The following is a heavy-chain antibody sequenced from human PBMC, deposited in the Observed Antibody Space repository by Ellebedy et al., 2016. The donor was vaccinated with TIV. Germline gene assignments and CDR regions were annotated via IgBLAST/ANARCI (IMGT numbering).Heavy chain of an antibody. CDR1: GGSFSGYY. J-gene: IGHJ6*02. D-gene: IGHD6-19*01. V-gene: IGHV4-34*01. CDR2: INHSGST. Sequence: GSLRLXXAVYGGSFSGYYWSWIRQPPGKGLEWIGEINHSGSTNYNPSLKSRVTISVDTSKNQFSLKLSSVTAADTAVYYCARDGSSGWFYYYYYGMDVWGQGTTVTVSS. CDR3: ARDGSSGWFYYYYYGMDV.